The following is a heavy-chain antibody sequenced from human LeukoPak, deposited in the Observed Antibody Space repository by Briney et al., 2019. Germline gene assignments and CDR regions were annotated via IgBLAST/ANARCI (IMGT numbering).Heavy chain of an antibody. CDR1: GGTFSIYA. CDR2: IIPMFGSA. V-gene: IGHV1-69*13. CDR3: ARTKLSSNYYYYYMDV. D-gene: IGHD6-13*01. Sequence: SVKVSCKASGGTFSIYAISWVRQAPGQGLEWMGGIIPMFGSANYAQKFQGRVTVTADESSTAYMELSSLSSEDTAVYYCARTKLSSNYYYYYMDVWGKGTTVTVSS. J-gene: IGHJ6*03.